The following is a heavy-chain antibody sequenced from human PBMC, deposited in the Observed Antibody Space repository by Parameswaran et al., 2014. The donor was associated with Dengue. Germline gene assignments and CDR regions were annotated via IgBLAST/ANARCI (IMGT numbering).Heavy chain of an antibody. CDR3: ARRMAAAGAYYYNYYYMDV. CDR2: INPSGGST. D-gene: IGHD6-13*01. J-gene: IGHJ6*03. Sequence: WVRQAPGQGLEWMGIINPSGGSTSYAQRFQGRVTMTRDTSTSTVYMQLSSLRSEDTAVYYCARRMAAAGAYYYNYYYMDVWGEGTSVTGLL. V-gene: IGHV1-46*01.